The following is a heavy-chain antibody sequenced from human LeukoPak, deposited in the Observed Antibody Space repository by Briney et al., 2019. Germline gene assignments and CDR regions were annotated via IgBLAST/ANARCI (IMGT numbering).Heavy chain of an antibody. V-gene: IGHV4-30-2*01. J-gene: IGHJ4*02. D-gene: IGHD5-18*01. CDR2: IYHSGST. CDR3: AREGYSDGLFDY. Sequence: PSEPLSLTCAVSGGSISRGRYSWSWIRQPPGKGLEWIGYIYHSGSTYYNPSLKSRVTISVDRSKNQFSLKLSSVTAADTAVYYCAREGYSDGLFDYWGQGTLVTVSS. CDR1: GGSISRGRYS.